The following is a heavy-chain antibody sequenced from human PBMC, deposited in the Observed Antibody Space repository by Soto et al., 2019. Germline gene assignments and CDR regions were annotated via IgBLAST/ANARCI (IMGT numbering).Heavy chain of an antibody. D-gene: IGHD2-15*01. CDR1: GFTFDDYG. Sequence: VQLVESGGALVHPGRSLRLSCAVSGFTFDDYGMHWVRQAPGKGLEWVSGISWNSGSMGYADSVKGRFTISRDNSKNSLYLQMNSLSPEDTALYHCAKARIPGIEDYMDVWGKGTTVTVSS. CDR3: AKARIPGIEDYMDV. CDR2: ISWNSGSM. V-gene: IGHV3-9*01. J-gene: IGHJ6*03.